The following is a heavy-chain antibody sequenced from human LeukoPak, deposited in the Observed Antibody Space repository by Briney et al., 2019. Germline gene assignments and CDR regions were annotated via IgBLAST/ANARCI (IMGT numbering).Heavy chain of an antibody. CDR2: INPNSGGT. V-gene: IGHV1-2*02. Sequence: ASVKVSCKASGYTFTSYGISWVRQAPGQGLEWMGWINPNSGGTNYAQKFQGRVTMTRDTSISTAYMELSRLRSDDTAVYYCATVSARSPTYYMDVWGEGTTVTVSS. J-gene: IGHJ6*03. CDR1: GYTFTSYG. CDR3: ATVSARSPTYYMDV.